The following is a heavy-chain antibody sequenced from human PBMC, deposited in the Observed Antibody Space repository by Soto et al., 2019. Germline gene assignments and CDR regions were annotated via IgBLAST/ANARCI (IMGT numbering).Heavy chain of an antibody. CDR3: AKDPSIAARYFDY. J-gene: IGHJ4*02. D-gene: IGHD6-6*01. CDR2: ISYDGSNK. Sequence: PGGSLSLSCAASGFTFSSYGMHWVRQAPGKGLEWVAVISYDGSNKYYADSVKGRFTISRDNSKNTLYLQMNSLRAEDTAVYYCAKDPSIAARYFDYWGQGTLVTVSS. CDR1: GFTFSSYG. V-gene: IGHV3-30*18.